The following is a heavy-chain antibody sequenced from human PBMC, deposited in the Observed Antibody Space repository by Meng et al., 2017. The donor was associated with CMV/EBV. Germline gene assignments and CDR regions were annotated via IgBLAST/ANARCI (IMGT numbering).Heavy chain of an antibody. CDR3: ARDHVRAGYYYYGMDV. V-gene: IGHV3-66*02. J-gene: IGHJ6*02. D-gene: IGHD1-14*01. CDR2: IYSGGST. CDR1: GFTVSSNY. Sequence: GESLKISCAASGFTVSSNYMSWVRQAPGKGLEWVSVIYSGGSTYYADSVKGRFTISRDNSKNTLYLQMNSLRAEDTAVYYCARDHVRAGYYYYGMDVWGQGTTVTV.